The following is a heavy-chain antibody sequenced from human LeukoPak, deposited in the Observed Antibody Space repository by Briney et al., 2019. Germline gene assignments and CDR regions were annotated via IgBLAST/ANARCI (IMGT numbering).Heavy chain of an antibody. CDR2: VNWNGRSI. D-gene: IGHD6-6*01. CDR3: ARESIAARHNYYYYMDV. V-gene: IGHV3-20*04. J-gene: IGHJ6*03. CDR1: GFTFDDYG. Sequence: GGSLRLSCAASGFTFDDYGMSWVRQTAGKGLEWVSGVNWNGRSIGYADSVKGRFTISRDNAKNSLYLQMNSLRAEDTALYYCARESIAARHNYYYYMDVWGKGTTVTVSS.